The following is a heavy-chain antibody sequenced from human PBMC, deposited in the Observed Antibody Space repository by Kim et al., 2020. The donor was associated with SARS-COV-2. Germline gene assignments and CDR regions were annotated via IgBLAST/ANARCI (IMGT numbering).Heavy chain of an antibody. CDR3: ARGTYYYDSNGYYLADY. CDR2: MNPNSGNT. CDR1: GYTFTSYD. V-gene: IGHV1-8*01. J-gene: IGHJ4*02. D-gene: IGHD3-22*01. Sequence: ASVKVSCKASGYTFTSYDINWVRQATGQGLEWMGWMNPNSGNTGYAQKFQGRVTMTRNTSISTAYMELSSLRSEDTAVYYCARGTYYYDSNGYYLADYWGQGTLVTVSS.